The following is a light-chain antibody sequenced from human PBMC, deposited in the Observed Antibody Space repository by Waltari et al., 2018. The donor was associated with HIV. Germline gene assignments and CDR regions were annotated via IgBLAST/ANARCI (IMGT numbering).Light chain of an antibody. CDR1: SSDVGGYNY. CDR2: DVS. J-gene: IGLJ3*02. Sequence: QSALTQPASVSGSPGQSITISCTGTSSDVGGYNYVSWYQQHPGKAPKLMIYDVSNRPSGVSSRSSCSTSGNTASLTISGLHAEDEADYYCSSYTSSSTGVFGGGTKLTVL. CDR3: SSYTSSSTGV. V-gene: IGLV2-14*03.